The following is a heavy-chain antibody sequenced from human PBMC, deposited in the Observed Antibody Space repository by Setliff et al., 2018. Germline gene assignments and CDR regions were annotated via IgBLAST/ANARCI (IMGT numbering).Heavy chain of an antibody. CDR3: ARSHYYASGNSHYYYMDV. CDR2: FYHSASS. V-gene: IGHV4-59*08. Sequence: SETLSLTCNVSGGSISSDCWAWIRQPPGKALEWIGYFYHSASSNYNPSLKGRVTMSADTSKKQLYLSLTSVSVADTAMYYCARSHYYASGNSHYYYMDVWGKGTAVTVSS. CDR1: GGSISSDC. J-gene: IGHJ6*03. D-gene: IGHD3-10*01.